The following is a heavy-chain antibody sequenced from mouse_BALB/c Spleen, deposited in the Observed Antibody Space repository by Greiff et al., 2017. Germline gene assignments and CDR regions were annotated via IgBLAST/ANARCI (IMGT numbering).Heavy chain of an antibody. J-gene: IGHJ3*01. D-gene: IGHD1-2*01. CDR2: ISSGGGST. CDR1: GFAFSSYD. CDR3: ARGIHYYGPAWFAY. Sequence: EVKLVESGGGLVKPGGSLKLSCAASGFAFSSYDMSWVRQTPEKRLEWVAYISSGGGSTYYPDTVKGRFTISRDNAKNTLYLQMSSLKSEDTAMYYCARGIHYYGPAWFAYWGQGTLVTVSA. V-gene: IGHV5-12-1*01.